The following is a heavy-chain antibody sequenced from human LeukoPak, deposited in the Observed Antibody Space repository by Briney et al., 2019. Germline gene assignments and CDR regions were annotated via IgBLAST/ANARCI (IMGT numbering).Heavy chain of an antibody. CDR2: IYTSGST. CDR3: ARVSLVRGAPDYYFDY. CDR1: GDSISNYY. V-gene: IGHV4-4*07. Sequence: ASETLSLTCTVSGDSISNYYWSWIRQPAGKGLEWIGRIYTSGSTNYNPSLKSRVTMSVDTSKNQFSLKLSSVTAADTAVYYCARVSLVRGAPDYYFDYWGQGTLVTVSS. D-gene: IGHD3-10*01. J-gene: IGHJ4*02.